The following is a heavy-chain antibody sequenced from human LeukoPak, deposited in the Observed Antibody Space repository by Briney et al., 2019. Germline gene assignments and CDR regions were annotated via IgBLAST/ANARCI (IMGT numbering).Heavy chain of an antibody. Sequence: SETLSLTCAVYGGSFSGCYWSWLRQPPAKELEWIGEINHRGSTNYNPSLKSRVTISVDTSKNQFSLKLSSVTAADTAVYYCARGGSHKDIVVVVAATYDPWGQGTLVTVSS. CDR1: GGSFSGCY. J-gene: IGHJ5*02. CDR2: INHRGST. V-gene: IGHV4-34*01. CDR3: ARGGSHKDIVVVVAATYDP. D-gene: IGHD2-15*01.